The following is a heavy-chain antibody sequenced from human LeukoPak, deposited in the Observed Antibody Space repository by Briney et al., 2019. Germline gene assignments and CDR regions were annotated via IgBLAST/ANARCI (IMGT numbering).Heavy chain of an antibody. CDR1: GFTFSSYG. V-gene: IGHV3-33*01. CDR3: ARDSGSGYYYALSPPIDY. D-gene: IGHD3-22*01. J-gene: IGHJ4*02. CDR2: IWYDGSNK. Sequence: GRSLRLSCAASGFTFSSYGMHWVRQAPGKGLEWVAVIWYDGSNKYYADSVKGRFTLSRDNSKNTLYLQMNGLRAEDTAVYYCARDSGSGYYYALSPPIDYWGQGTLVSVSS.